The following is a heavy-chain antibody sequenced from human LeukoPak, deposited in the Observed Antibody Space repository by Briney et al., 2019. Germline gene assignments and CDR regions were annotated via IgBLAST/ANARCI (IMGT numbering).Heavy chain of an antibody. D-gene: IGHD3-22*01. CDR1: GFTFSSYS. CDR3: ARPPKSDSSGYYFPFDY. J-gene: IGHJ4*02. CDR2: ISSSSSYI. V-gene: IGHV3-21*01. Sequence: PGGSLRLSCAVSGFTFSSYSMNWVRQAPGQGLEWVSSISSSSSYIYYADSVKGRFTISRDNAKNSLYLQMNSLRAEDTAVYYCARPPKSDSSGYYFPFDYWGQGTLVTVSS.